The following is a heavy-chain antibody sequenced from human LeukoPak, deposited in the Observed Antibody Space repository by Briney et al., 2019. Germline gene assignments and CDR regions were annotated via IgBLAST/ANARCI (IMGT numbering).Heavy chain of an antibody. D-gene: IGHD1-26*01. CDR3: AKDHYLQGGSYDY. Sequence: PGGSLRLSCAASGFTFSSYSMNWVRQAPGKGLEWVSSISSSSSYIYYADSVKGRFTISRDNAKNSLYLQMNSLRAEDTAVYYCAKDHYLQGGSYDYWGQGTLVTVSS. J-gene: IGHJ4*02. CDR2: ISSSSSYI. V-gene: IGHV3-21*01. CDR1: GFTFSSYS.